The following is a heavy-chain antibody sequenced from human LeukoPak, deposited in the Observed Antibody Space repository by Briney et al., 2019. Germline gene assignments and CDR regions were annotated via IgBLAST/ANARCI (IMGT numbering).Heavy chain of an antibody. CDR1: VATFSSYS. V-gene: IGHV3-23*01. CDR3: AKDEMIVVVAAFDI. D-gene: IGHD3-22*01. Sequence: PGASLRLSWAASVATFSSYSMSWVRKAPWKGLEWVLAISGSGGSTYYADAVKGRFTISRDNSKNTLYLQMNSLRAEDTAVYYCAKDEMIVVVAAFDIWGQGTMVTVSS. CDR2: ISGSGGST. J-gene: IGHJ3*02.